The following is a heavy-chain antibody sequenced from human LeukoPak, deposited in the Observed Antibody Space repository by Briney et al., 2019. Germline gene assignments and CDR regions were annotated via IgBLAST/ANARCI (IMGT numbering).Heavy chain of an antibody. V-gene: IGHV3-30-3*01. CDR2: ISYDGSDK. CDR1: GFTFNSNV. D-gene: IGHD1-26*01. J-gene: IGHJ4*02. Sequence: GGSLRLSCAASGFTFNSNVMHWVRQAPGKGLEWVAVISYDGSDKYYADSVKGRFTISRDNSKNALYLQMNSLRDEDTAVYYCARNPAGIGDYLGQGTLVTVSS. CDR3: ARNPAGIGDY.